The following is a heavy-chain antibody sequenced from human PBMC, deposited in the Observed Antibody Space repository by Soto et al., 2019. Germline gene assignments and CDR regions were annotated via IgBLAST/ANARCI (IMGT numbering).Heavy chain of an antibody. CDR3: ARVALASPRYGMDV. CDR1: GGTFSSYA. Sequence: QVQLVQSGAEVKKPGSSVKVSCKASGGTFSSYAISWVRQAPGQGLEWTGGIIPIFGTANYAQKFQGRVRSTADESTSTAYMELNSLRSEDTAVYYCARVALASPRYGMDVWGQGTTVTVSS. V-gene: IGHV1-69*01. CDR2: IIPIFGTA. J-gene: IGHJ6*02.